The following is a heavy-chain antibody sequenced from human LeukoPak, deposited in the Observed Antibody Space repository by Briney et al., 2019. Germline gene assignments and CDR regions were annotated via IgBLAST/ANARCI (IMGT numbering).Heavy chain of an antibody. J-gene: IGHJ4*02. D-gene: IGHD3-22*01. CDR1: GYTFTSYG. Sequence: ASVKVSCKASGYTFTSYGISWVRQAPGQGLEWMGRISAHNGDTNYAQKFQGRVTMTTDTSTSTAYMELRSLRSDDTAVYYCARDRSSSWYYYDSSGSVFDYWGQGTLVTVSS. V-gene: IGHV1-18*01. CDR3: ARDRSSSWYYYDSSGSVFDY. CDR2: ISAHNGDT.